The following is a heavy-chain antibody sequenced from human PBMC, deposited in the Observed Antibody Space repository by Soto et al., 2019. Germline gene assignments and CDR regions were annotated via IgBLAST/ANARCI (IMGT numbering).Heavy chain of an antibody. CDR3: AHIIPWVGVGVCGMDV. Sequence: QITLKESGPTLVKPTQTLTLTCTFSGFSLNTRGVGVGWIRQPPGKALEWLALIYWDDDKRYSPSLKTRLTITKATSENQVVLTMTNMDPVDTATYYCAHIIPWVGVGVCGMDVWGQGTTVTVSS. J-gene: IGHJ6*02. CDR1: GFSLNTRGVG. CDR2: IYWDDDK. V-gene: IGHV2-5*02. D-gene: IGHD1-26*01.